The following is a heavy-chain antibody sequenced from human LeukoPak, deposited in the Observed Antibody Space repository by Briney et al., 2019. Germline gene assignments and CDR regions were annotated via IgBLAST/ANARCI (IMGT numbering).Heavy chain of an antibody. J-gene: IGHJ4*02. CDR1: GYTVTGYN. Sequence: GASVKLSCTASGYTVTGYNMHWVRQAPRHRLEQRGWINANRGGTNYAQKFQCRVTMTRDTSISTAFMELSRLSSDDTAVYYCACASGNYYNGNYFDYWGQGTLVTVSS. CDR2: INANRGGT. D-gene: IGHD3-10*01. CDR3: ACASGNYYNGNYFDY. V-gene: IGHV1-2*02.